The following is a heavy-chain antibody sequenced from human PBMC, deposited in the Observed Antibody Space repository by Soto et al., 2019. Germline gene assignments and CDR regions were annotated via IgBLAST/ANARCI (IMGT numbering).Heavy chain of an antibody. Sequence: QVQLVQSGAEVKKPGSSVKVSCKASGGTFSSYAISWVRQAPGQGLEWMGGIIPIFGTANYAQKFQGRVTITADESTSTAYMELSSLRSDDTAVYYCARKVVGATRGYYYYGMDVWGQGTTVTVSS. J-gene: IGHJ6*02. V-gene: IGHV1-69*01. CDR2: IIPIFGTA. D-gene: IGHD1-26*01. CDR1: GGTFSSYA. CDR3: ARKVVGATRGYYYYGMDV.